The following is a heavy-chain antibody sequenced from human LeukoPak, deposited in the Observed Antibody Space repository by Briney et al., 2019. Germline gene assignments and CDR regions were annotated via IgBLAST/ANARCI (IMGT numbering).Heavy chain of an antibody. CDR1: GFSFRNTW. CDR3: ATLNWDDGEVSGFDH. J-gene: IGHJ5*02. D-gene: IGHD1-26*01. CDR2: LKKDETEI. Sequence: PGGSLRLSCTASGFSFRNTWMSWVRQAPGKGLEWVANLKKDETEIYYADSVKGRFTISRDNAKRSLYLQMNVLRVEDTAVYYCATLNWDDGEVSGFDHWGQGSMVTVSS. V-gene: IGHV3-7*01.